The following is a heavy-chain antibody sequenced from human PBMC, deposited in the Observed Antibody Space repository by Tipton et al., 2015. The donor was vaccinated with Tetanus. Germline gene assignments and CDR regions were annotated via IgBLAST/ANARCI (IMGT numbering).Heavy chain of an antibody. V-gene: IGHV4-59*01. CDR2: IYQNGDA. D-gene: IGHD3-10*01. Sequence: TLSLTCTVSGGSISSFYWYWIRQPPGKGLEWIAYIYQNGDANYNPSLRSRVTLSIDTSKTQFSLNLISVTPADTAVYYCARTGWFGHMPAFDSXGXGTLVTVSS. CDR1: GGSISSFY. CDR3: ARTGWFGHMPAFDS. J-gene: IGHJ4*02.